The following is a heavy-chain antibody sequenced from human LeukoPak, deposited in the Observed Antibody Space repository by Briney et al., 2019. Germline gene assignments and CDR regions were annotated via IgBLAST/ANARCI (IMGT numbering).Heavy chain of an antibody. Sequence: GGSLRLSCAASTFTFNNYAMHWVRQAPGKGLEWVAVILYDGTMKYYGDSVKGRFTISRDNSKNTLYLQMNSLRAEDTAVYYCAKDLWEDYYGSGRHRAVDYWGQGTLVTVSS. V-gene: IGHV3-30*04. CDR3: AKDLWEDYYGSGRHRAVDY. D-gene: IGHD3-10*01. CDR2: ILYDGTMK. J-gene: IGHJ4*02. CDR1: TFTFNNYA.